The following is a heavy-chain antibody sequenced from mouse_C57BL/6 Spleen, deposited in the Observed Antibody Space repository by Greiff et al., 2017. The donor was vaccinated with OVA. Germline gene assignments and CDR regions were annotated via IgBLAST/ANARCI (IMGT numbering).Heavy chain of an antibody. J-gene: IGHJ1*03. D-gene: IGHD2-5*01. V-gene: IGHV5-17*01. CDR2: ISSGSSTI. CDR3: ARDTSYYSNYFDV. CDR1: GFTFSDYG. Sequence: DVHLVESGGGLVKPGGSLKLSCAASGFTFSDYGMHWVRQAPEKGLEWVAYISSGSSTIYYADTVKGRFTISRDNAKNTLFLQMTSLRSEDTAMYYCARDTSYYSNYFDVWGTGTTVTVSS.